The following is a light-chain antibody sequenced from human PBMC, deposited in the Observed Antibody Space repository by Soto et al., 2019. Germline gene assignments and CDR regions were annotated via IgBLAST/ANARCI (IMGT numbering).Light chain of an antibody. CDR2: DNN. V-gene: IGLV6-57*04. Sequence: NFMLTQPHSVSESPGKTVTISCTRSSGSIASDYVHWYQQRPGSASTTLIYDNNLRPSGVPDRFSGSIDSSSNSASLTISGLKTEDEADYYCQSYDDPKIFGGGTQLTVL. CDR1: SGSIASDY. J-gene: IGLJ2*01. CDR3: QSYDDPKI.